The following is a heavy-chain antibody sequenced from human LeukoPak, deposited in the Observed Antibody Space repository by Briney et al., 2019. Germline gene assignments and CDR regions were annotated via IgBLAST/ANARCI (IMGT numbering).Heavy chain of an antibody. Sequence: GGSLRLSCAASGFTISANYMNWVRQAPGKGLEWVSIIFSTGNTHYADSVQGRFTISRDNSKNTLYLQMDSLRAEDTAVYYCASVFWNGHWGQGTLVTVSS. D-gene: IGHD3-3*01. CDR3: ASVFWNGH. CDR1: GFTISANY. J-gene: IGHJ4*02. V-gene: IGHV3-66*01. CDR2: IFSTGNT.